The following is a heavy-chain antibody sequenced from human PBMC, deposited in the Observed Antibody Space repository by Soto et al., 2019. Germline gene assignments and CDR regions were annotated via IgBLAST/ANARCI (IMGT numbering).Heavy chain of an antibody. V-gene: IGHV1-3*01. CDR2: INACNGNT. J-gene: IGHJ6*02. Sequence: ASVKVSCKASGYTFTSYAMHWVRQAPGQRLEWMGWINACNGNTKYSQKFQGRVTITRDTSASTAYMELSSLRSEDTAVYYCATEGLSYYYYGMDVWGQGTTVTVSS. CDR3: ATEGLSYYYYGMDV. CDR1: GYTFTSYA. D-gene: IGHD3-16*01.